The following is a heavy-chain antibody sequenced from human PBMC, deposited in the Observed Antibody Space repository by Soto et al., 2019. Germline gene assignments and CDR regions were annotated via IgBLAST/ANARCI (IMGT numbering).Heavy chain of an antibody. CDR3: VRRHVSATGIDWFDP. J-gene: IGHJ5*02. D-gene: IGHD6-13*01. V-gene: IGHV1-3*01. CDR1: GYTFTSYG. CDR2: INAANGDT. Sequence: ASVKVSCKASGYTFTSYGIHWVRQAPGQRLEWMGWINAANGDTKYSPKFQGRVTITRDTSASTAYMELSSLRSEDTAVYYCVRRHVSATGIDWFDPWGQGALVTVSS.